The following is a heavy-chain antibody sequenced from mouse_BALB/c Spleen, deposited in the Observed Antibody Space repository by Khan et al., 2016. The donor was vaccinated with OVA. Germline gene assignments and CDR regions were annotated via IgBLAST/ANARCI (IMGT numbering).Heavy chain of an antibody. CDR2: FYPGSDNT. CDR3: AREWAAWFPY. Sequence: QVQLKQSGAELARPGASVRLSCKASGYTFTDYYINWMRQRTGQGLEWIGEFYPGSDNTYYNEKFKGKATLTADKSSSSVYMQLSSPTSEDSAVYFCAREWAAWFPYWGQGTLVTVS. D-gene: IGHD1-3*01. V-gene: IGHV1-77*01. J-gene: IGHJ3*01. CDR1: GYTFTDYY.